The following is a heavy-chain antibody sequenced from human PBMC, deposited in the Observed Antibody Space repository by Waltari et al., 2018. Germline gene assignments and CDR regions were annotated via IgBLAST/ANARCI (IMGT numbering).Heavy chain of an antibody. J-gene: IGHJ4*02. CDR2: LSGSGGST. CDR1: GFTFSSYA. Sequence: EVQLLESGGGLVQPGGSLRLSCAASGFTFSSYAMSWVRQPPGKGLEWVSALSGSGGSTYYADSVKGRFTISRDNSKNTLYLQMNSLRAEDTAVYYCAKVEAAAGTGGFYYWGQGTLVTVSS. CDR3: AKVEAAAGTGGFYY. D-gene: IGHD6-13*01. V-gene: IGHV3-23*01.